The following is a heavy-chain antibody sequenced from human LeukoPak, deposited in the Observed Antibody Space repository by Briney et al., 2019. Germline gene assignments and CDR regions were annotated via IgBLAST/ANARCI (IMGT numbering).Heavy chain of an antibody. Sequence: SVKVSCKASGGTFNTYAISWVRQAPGQGLERMGGIIPIFATANYAQKFQGRVTITTDESTSTAYMELTSLRSEDTAVYYCARDQGSDSGGYPRYYFDYWGQGTLVTVSS. CDR1: GGTFNTYA. V-gene: IGHV1-69*05. CDR3: ARDQGSDSGGYPRYYFDY. D-gene: IGHD6-25*01. J-gene: IGHJ4*02. CDR2: IIPIFATA.